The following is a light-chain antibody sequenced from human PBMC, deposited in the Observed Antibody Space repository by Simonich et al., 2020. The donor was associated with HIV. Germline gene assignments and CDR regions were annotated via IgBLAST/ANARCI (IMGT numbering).Light chain of an antibody. J-gene: IGKJ3*01. Sequence: EIVLTQSPGTLSLSPGERATLSCRASQSVSSSYLAWDQQKPGLAPRLLIYDASSRATGIPDRFSGSGSGTDFTLTISRLEPEDFAVYYCQQYGSSPTFGPGTKVDIK. CDR1: QSVSSSY. V-gene: IGKV3D-20*01. CDR3: QQYGSSPT. CDR2: DAS.